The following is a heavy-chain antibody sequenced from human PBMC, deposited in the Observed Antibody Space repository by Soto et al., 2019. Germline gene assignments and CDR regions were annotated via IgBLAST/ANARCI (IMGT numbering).Heavy chain of an antibody. CDR3: ERESEDLPSNFDY. V-gene: IGHV3-21*06. CDR2: ISSTIKDI. J-gene: IGHJ4*02. CDR1: GFPFTRYI. Sequence: PXEFLTLASAAPGFPFTRYITKWGGQAPGKGLEWCASISSTIKDIYDGDCMKGRFTISRDNAKNSLYLEMNSLRAEDTAVYYCERESEDLPSNFDYCGQRTLVTVSS.